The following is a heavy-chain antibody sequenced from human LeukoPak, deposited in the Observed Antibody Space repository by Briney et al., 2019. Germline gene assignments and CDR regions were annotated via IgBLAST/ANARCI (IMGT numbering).Heavy chain of an antibody. Sequence: ASVKVSCKASGYTFTGYYMHWVRQTPGQGLEWMGWINPNSGDTNYAQTFQGRFTMTRDTSISTAYMELSRLTSDDTAVYYCAKEEKLIVVASPNFDIWGQGTMVTASS. J-gene: IGHJ3*02. V-gene: IGHV1-2*02. CDR1: GYTFTGYY. CDR2: INPNSGDT. D-gene: IGHD3-22*01. CDR3: AKEEKLIVVASPNFDI.